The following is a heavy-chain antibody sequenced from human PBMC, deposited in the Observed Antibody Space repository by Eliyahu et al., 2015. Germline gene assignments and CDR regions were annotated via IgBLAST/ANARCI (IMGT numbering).Heavy chain of an antibody. CDR2: IDNDGGTT. Sequence: EVQLVESGGGLVQPGGSLRXSCSASGFSFRXFTXHWVRQAAGKGLEFVSSIDNDGGTTSYADSVTGRFTISRDNSRNTLYLQMSSLRGEDTAMYYCVKDGTYISSHNFDDWGQGTQVTVSS. D-gene: IGHD1-26*01. V-gene: IGHV3-64D*06. CDR3: VKDGTYISSHNFDD. J-gene: IGHJ4*02. CDR1: GFSFRXFT.